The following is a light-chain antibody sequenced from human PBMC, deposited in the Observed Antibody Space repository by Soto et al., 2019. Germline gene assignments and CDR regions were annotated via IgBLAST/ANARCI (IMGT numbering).Light chain of an antibody. J-gene: IGLJ3*02. CDR1: SSDVGGYKY. Sequence: QSVLTQPRSVSGSPGQSVTISCTGTSSDVGGYKYVSWYQQHPGKAPTLMIYDVSKRPSGVPDRFSGSKSGNTASLTISGLQAEDEAAYYCSSYAGSYTLVFGGGTKLTVL. CDR3: SSYAGSYTLV. V-gene: IGLV2-11*01. CDR2: DVS.